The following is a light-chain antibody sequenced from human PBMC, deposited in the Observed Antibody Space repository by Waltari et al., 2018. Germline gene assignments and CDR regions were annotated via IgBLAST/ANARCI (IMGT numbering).Light chain of an antibody. CDR2: KAA. Sequence: DIQMTQSPSSLSASVGDRVTITCRASQTINNWLAWYQQKPGKAPKILIYKAATLESGVPSRFSGSGSGTEFTLTISSLQPGDFATYYCQQFSSFPWTFGHGTKVEIK. CDR3: QQFSSFPWT. J-gene: IGKJ1*01. CDR1: QTINNW. V-gene: IGKV1-5*03.